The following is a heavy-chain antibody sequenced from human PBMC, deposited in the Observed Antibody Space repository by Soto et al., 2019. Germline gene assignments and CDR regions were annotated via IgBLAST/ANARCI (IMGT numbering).Heavy chain of an antibody. Sequence: QITLKESGPALVKPTQTLTLTCTFSGFSMSSAGVAVGWFRQPPGQALEWLALINWNEDKRYRPSLKSRLTITTDTSTIPVVLTLTNMESVDTGTYYCAHIGYVYGLSSFDFWGQGSLGSVSS. CDR1: GFSMSSAGVA. CDR2: INWNEDK. V-gene: IGHV2-5*01. D-gene: IGHD2-2*03. J-gene: IGHJ4*02. CDR3: AHIGYVYGLSSFDF.